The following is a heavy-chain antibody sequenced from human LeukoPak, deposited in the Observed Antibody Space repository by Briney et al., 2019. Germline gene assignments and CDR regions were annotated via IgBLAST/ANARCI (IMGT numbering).Heavy chain of an antibody. Sequence: ASVKVSCKASGYTFTSYDINWVRQATGQGLEWMGWMNPNSGNTGYAQEFQGRVTITRNTSISTAYMELSSLRSEDTAVYYCARGPVTTSLNYYYYYMDVWGKGTTVTVSS. CDR2: MNPNSGNT. J-gene: IGHJ6*03. D-gene: IGHD4-11*01. CDR1: GYTFTSYD. V-gene: IGHV1-8*03. CDR3: ARGPVTTSLNYYYYYMDV.